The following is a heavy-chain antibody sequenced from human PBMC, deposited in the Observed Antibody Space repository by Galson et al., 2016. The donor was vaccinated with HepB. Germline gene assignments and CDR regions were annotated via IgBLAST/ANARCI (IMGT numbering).Heavy chain of an antibody. Sequence: QSGAEVKEPGESLRISCKGSGYSFTSYWISWVRQMPGKGLEWMGRINPSDSYSDYSPSFHGHVTISADKSISTAYLQWSSLEASDTAMYYCARRGYHYGQIDYWGQGTLVTVSS. D-gene: IGHD5-18*01. J-gene: IGHJ4*02. CDR1: GYSFTSYW. CDR3: ARRGYHYGQIDY. V-gene: IGHV5-10-1*01. CDR2: INPSDSYS.